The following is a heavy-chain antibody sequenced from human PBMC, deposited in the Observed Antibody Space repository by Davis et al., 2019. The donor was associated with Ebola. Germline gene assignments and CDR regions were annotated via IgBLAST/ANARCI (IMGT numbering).Heavy chain of an antibody. CDR3: ARDWGMRAAAGTLDY. V-gene: IGHV1-18*01. CDR2: ISAYNGNT. J-gene: IGHJ4*02. Sequence: ASVKVSCKASGYTFTSYGISWVRQAPGQGLEWMGWISAYNGNTNHAQKPQGRVTMTTDTSTSTAYMELRSLRSDDTAVYYCARDWGMRAAAGTLDYWGQGTLVTVSS. D-gene: IGHD6-13*01. CDR1: GYTFTSYG.